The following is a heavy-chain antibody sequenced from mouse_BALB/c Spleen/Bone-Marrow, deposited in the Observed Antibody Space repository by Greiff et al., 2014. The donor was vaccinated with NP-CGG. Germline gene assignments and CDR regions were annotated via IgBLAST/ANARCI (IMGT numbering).Heavy chain of an antibody. CDR2: ISSGGSST. J-gene: IGHJ2*01. CDR3: TRRPLQANSYFDC. CDR1: GFTFSSYG. D-gene: IGHD3-2*02. Sequence: DVQLQESGGDLVKPGGSLKLSCVASGFTFSSYGMSWVRQTPDKRLEWVATISSGGSSTYYPASVKGRFTISRDNAKSTLYLQMNSLNSEDTAMYYCTRRPLQANSYFDCWGQGTTLTVSS. V-gene: IGHV5-6*01.